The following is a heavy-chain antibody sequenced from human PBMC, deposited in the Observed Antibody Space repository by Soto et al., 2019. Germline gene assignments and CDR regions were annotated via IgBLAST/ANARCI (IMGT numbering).Heavy chain of an antibody. CDR1: GFTFDDYA. J-gene: IGHJ1*01. CDR3: AKGFYYDSSTSGYFQH. V-gene: IGHV3-9*01. D-gene: IGHD3-22*01. Sequence: EVQLVESGGGLVQPGRSLRLSCAASGFTFDDYATHWVRQAPGKGLEWVSGISWNSGSIGYADSVKGRFTISRDNAKNSLYLQMNSLRAEDTALYYCAKGFYYDSSTSGYFQHWGQGTLVTVSS. CDR2: ISWNSGSI.